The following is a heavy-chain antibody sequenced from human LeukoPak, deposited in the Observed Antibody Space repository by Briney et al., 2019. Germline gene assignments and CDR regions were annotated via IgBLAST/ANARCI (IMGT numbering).Heavy chain of an antibody. CDR2: IWYDGSNK. Sequence: PGRSLRLSCAASGFTFSSYGMHWVRQAPGKGLEWVAVIWYDGSNKYYADSVKGRFTISRDNSKNTLYLQMNSLRAEDTAVYYRARDPVPLVRGVRRVFDIWGQGTMVTVSS. V-gene: IGHV3-33*01. D-gene: IGHD3-10*01. CDR3: ARDPVPLVRGVRRVFDI. CDR1: GFTFSSYG. J-gene: IGHJ3*02.